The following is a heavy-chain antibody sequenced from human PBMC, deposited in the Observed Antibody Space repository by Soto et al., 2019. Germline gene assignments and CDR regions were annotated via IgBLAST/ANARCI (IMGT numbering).Heavy chain of an antibody. J-gene: IGHJ2*01. V-gene: IGHV3-53*01. CDR3: ARDRGYSFNPAFREAALDFDL. CDR1: GFTVSSNY. Sequence: GGSLRLSCAASGFTVSSNYMSWVRQAPGKGLEWVSVIYSGGSTYYADSVKGRFTISRDNSKNTLYLQMNSLRAEDTAVYYCARDRGYSFNPAFREAALDFDLWGRGTLVTVSS. CDR2: IYSGGST. D-gene: IGHD5-18*01.